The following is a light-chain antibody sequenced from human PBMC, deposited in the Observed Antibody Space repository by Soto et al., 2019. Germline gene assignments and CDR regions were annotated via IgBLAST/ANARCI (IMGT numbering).Light chain of an antibody. CDR3: QQYGSSPPWT. Sequence: EIVLTQSPGTLSLSPGERATLSCRASQSVRSSYLAWYQQKPGQPPRLLIYGASSRATGVPDRFSGSGSGTDFTLTISKLEPEDFAVYYCQQYGSSPPWTFGQGTKVEIK. V-gene: IGKV3-20*01. CDR1: QSVRSSY. CDR2: GAS. J-gene: IGKJ1*01.